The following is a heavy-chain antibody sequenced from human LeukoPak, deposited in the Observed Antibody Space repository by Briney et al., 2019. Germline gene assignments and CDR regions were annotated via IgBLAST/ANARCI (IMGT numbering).Heavy chain of an antibody. CDR2: MNPNSGNT. J-gene: IGHJ4*02. CDR3: ARNAPGTGDFDY. CDR1: GYTFTSYD. V-gene: IGHV1-8*01. Sequence: APVKVSCKASGYTFTSYDINWVRQATGQGLEWMGRMNPNSGNTGYAQKFQGRVTMTRDTSITTAYMELTSLTSEDMAVYYCARNAPGTGDFDYWGQGTLVTVSS. D-gene: IGHD7-27*01.